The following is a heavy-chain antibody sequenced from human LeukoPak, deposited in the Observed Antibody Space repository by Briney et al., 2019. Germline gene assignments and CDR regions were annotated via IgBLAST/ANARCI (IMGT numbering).Heavy chain of an antibody. Sequence: GGSLRLSCAASGFTFSSYTMNWVRQAPGKGLEWVSSISGSSRHKYYADSVKGRFTISRDNAKNSLYLQTNSLRAEDTAVYYCARTANFAAGYYIDYWGKGTTVTIS. CDR1: GFTFSSYT. D-gene: IGHD6-13*01. J-gene: IGHJ6*03. CDR3: ARTANFAAGYYIDY. CDR2: ISGSSRHK. V-gene: IGHV3-21*01.